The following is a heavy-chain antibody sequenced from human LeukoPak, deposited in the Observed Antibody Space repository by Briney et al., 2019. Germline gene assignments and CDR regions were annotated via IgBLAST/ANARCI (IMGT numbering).Heavy chain of an antibody. Sequence: GGSLRLSCAASGLTFSSYAMSWVRQAPGNGLEWVSGVSGSGGTTYYADSVKGRFTISRDNSKNTLYLQMNSLRAEDTAVYYCAKPFYGSGSYTYYFDYWGQGTLVTVSS. V-gene: IGHV3-23*01. CDR2: VSGSGGTT. D-gene: IGHD3-10*01. CDR1: GLTFSSYA. CDR3: AKPFYGSGSYTYYFDY. J-gene: IGHJ4*02.